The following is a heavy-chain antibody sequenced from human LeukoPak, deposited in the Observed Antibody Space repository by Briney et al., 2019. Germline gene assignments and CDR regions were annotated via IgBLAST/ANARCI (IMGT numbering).Heavy chain of an antibody. J-gene: IGHJ4*02. CDR3: AKEGGEELPSDY. CDR1: GFTFSSYA. V-gene: IGHV3-30-3*01. Sequence: GGSLRLSCAASGFTFSSYAMHWVRQAPGKGLEWVAVISYDGSNKYYADSVKGRFTISRDNSKNTLYLQMNSLRAEDTAVYYCAKEGGEELPSDYWGQGTLVTVSS. D-gene: IGHD1-26*01. CDR2: ISYDGSNK.